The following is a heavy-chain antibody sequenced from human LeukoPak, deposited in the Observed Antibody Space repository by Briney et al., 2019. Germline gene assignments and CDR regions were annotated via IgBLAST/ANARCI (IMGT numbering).Heavy chain of an antibody. D-gene: IGHD2-2*02. CDR2: INPNSGGT. V-gene: IGHV1-2*02. Sequence: ASVKVSCTASGYTFTGYYMHWMRQAPGQGLEWMGWINPNSGGTNYAQKFQGSVTMTRDTSISTAYMELSRLRSDDTAVYYCAREGYCSSTSCYTLGDAFDIWGQGTMVTVSS. J-gene: IGHJ3*02. CDR3: AREGYCSSTSCYTLGDAFDI. CDR1: GYTFTGYY.